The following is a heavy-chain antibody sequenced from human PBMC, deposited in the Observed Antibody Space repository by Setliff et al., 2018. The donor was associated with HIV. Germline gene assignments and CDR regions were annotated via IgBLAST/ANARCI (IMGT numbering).Heavy chain of an antibody. Sequence: PSETLSLTCTVSGGSISSGSYYWNWIRQPAGKGLEWIGHIYTKGSTNYNPSLKSRVAISIDTSKNHFSLNLASVTAADTAVYYCARLTYYDILSGYYAPYFDYWGQGTLVTVSS. J-gene: IGHJ4*02. D-gene: IGHD3-9*01. CDR1: GGSISSGSYY. V-gene: IGHV4-61*09. CDR3: ARLTYYDILSGYYAPYFDY. CDR2: IYTKGST.